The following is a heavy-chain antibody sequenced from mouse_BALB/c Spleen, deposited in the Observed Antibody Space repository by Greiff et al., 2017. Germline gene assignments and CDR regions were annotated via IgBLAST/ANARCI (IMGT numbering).Heavy chain of an antibody. V-gene: IGHV14-3*02. J-gene: IGHJ1*01. CDR2: IDPANGNT. Sequence: EVHLVESGAELVKPGASVKLSCTASGFNIKDTYMHWVKQRPEQGLEWIGRIDPANGNTKYDPKFQGKATITADTSSNTAYLQLSSLTSEDTAVYYCARGSSYWYFDVWGAGTTVTVSS. CDR1: GFNIKDTY. CDR3: ARGSSYWYFDV. D-gene: IGHD1-1*01.